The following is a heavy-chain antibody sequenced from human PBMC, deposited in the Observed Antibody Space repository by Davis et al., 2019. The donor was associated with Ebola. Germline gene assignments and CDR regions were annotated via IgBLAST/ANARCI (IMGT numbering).Heavy chain of an antibody. D-gene: IGHD5-24*01. Sequence: PGGSLRPSCAASGFTFSDYKMNWVRQAPGKGLEWISYISRGGNTKYYADSVKGRFTISRDNAKDSLYLQMNSLRIEDSAVYYCTRRDGYSGDWGQGTLVTVSA. CDR3: TRRDGYSGD. V-gene: IGHV3-48*03. CDR2: ISRGGNTK. CDR1: GFTFSDYK. J-gene: IGHJ4*02.